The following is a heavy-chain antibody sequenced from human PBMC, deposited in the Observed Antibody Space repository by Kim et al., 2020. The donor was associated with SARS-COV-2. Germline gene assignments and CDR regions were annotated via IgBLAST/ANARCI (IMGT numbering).Heavy chain of an antibody. V-gene: IGHV3-30*04. CDR3: ARDAYPGQWLYYFDY. Sequence: GGSLRLSCAASGFTFSSYAMHWVRQAPGKGLEWVAVISYDGSNKYYADSVKGRFTISRDNSKNTLYLQMNSLRAEDTAVYYCARDAYPGQWLYYFDYWGQGTLVTVSS. CDR2: ISYDGSNK. CDR1: GFTFSSYA. J-gene: IGHJ4*02. D-gene: IGHD6-19*01.